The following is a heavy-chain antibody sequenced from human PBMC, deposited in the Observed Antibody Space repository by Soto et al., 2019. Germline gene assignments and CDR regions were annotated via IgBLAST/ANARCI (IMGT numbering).Heavy chain of an antibody. D-gene: IGHD1-20*01. V-gene: IGHV4-59*01. J-gene: IGHJ2*01. CDR1: GGSISSYY. Sequence: QVQLQESGPGLVKPSETLSLTCTVSGGSISSYYWSWIRQPPGKGLEWIGYIYYSGSTNYNPSLKSRVPISVDTSKNQFSLKLSSVTAADTAVYYCARDDGGITGTRGYFDLWGRGTLVTVSS. CDR3: ARDDGGITGTRGYFDL. CDR2: IYYSGST.